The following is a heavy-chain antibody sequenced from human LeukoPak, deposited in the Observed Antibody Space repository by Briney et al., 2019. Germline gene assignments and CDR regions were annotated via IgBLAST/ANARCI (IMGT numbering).Heavy chain of an antibody. Sequence: SETLSLTCAVYGGSFSGYYWSWIRQPPGKGLEWIGEINHSGSNNYNPSIKSRGTIIVDTSKNQFSLKLSSVTAADTAVYYCARNPQDCSSTSCYFDYWGQGTLVTVSS. CDR1: GGSFSGYY. V-gene: IGHV4-34*01. D-gene: IGHD2-2*01. CDR2: INHSGSN. CDR3: ARNPQDCSSTSCYFDY. J-gene: IGHJ4*02.